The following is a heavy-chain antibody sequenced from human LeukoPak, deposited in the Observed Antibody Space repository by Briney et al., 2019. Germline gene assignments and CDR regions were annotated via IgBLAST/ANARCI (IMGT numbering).Heavy chain of an antibody. D-gene: IGHD5-18*01. J-gene: IGHJ4*02. CDR2: VSGSSDV. V-gene: IGHV3-48*02. Sequence: GGSLRLSCAASGFTFCTYTMNWVPHAPGKGLEWVSNVSGSSDVHYSDSVKGRFTISRDNDKNSLYLQMNSLRDEDTAVYYCARDGLHTAHFDYWGQGTLVTVSS. CDR1: GFTFCTYT. CDR3: ARDGLHTAHFDY.